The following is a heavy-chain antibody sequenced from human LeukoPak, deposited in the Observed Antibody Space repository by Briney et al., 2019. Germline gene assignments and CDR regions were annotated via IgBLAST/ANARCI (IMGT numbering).Heavy chain of an antibody. CDR1: GFTFSSYA. D-gene: IGHD1-26*01. V-gene: IGHV3-23*01. J-gene: IGHJ3*02. Sequence: SGGSLRLSCAASGFTFSSYAMSWVRQAPGKGLEWVSDISGSGGSTYYADSVKGRFTISRDNSKNTLYLQMNSLRAEDTAVYYCAKSKGSYFRAYAFDIWGQGTMVTVSS. CDR2: ISGSGGST. CDR3: AKSKGSYFRAYAFDI.